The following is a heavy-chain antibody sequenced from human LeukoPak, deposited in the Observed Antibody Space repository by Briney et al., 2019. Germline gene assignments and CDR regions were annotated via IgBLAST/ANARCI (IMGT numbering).Heavy chain of an antibody. CDR2: ISSSSSTI. J-gene: IGHJ4*02. Sequence: GGSLRLSCAASGFTFATDSMNWVRQAPGKGLEWVSYISSSSSTIYYADSVKGRFTISRDNAKNSLYLQMNSLRAEDTAVYYCARDSHYDFWSGPTYYFDYWGQGTLVTVSS. CDR1: GFTFATDS. CDR3: ARDSHYDFWSGPTYYFDY. V-gene: IGHV3-48*01. D-gene: IGHD3-3*01.